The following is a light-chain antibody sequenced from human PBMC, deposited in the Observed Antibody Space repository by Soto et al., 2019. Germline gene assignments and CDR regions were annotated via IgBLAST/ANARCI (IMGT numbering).Light chain of an antibody. CDR1: SSNIGSNY. J-gene: IGLJ2*01. Sequence: QSAVTQPPSASGTPGQRVTISCSGSSSNIGSNYVYWYQQLPGTAPKPLIYRNNQRPSGVPDRFSGSKSGTSASLAISGLRSEDEADYYCAAWDDSLSGVVFGGGTKLTVL. CDR3: AAWDDSLSGVV. CDR2: RNN. V-gene: IGLV1-47*01.